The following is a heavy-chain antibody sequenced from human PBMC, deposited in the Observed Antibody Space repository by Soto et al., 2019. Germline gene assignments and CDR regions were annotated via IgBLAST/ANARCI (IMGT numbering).Heavy chain of an antibody. Sequence: EVQLLESGGGLVQPGGSLRLSCAASGFTFSNYAVTWVRQAPGKGLEWVSTISGSGGSTNYADSVKGRFTISRDNSKNTLYLQMNSLRAEDTPVYYCAKDQGSSWYEIDYWGQGTLVTVSS. CDR3: AKDQGSSWYEIDY. D-gene: IGHD6-13*01. CDR2: ISGSGGST. CDR1: GFTFSNYA. J-gene: IGHJ4*02. V-gene: IGHV3-23*01.